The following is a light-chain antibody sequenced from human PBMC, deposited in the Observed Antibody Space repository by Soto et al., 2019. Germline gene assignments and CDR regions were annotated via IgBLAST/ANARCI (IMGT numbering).Light chain of an antibody. Sequence: QSVLTQAPSASGTPGQRVIISCSGSSSNIGSNYVYWYQQLPGTAPKLLIYKNNQRPSGVPVRFSGSKSGTSASLAISGLRSEDEGDYYCAAWDDSLSGGVFGTGTKLTVL. CDR1: SSNIGSNY. V-gene: IGLV1-47*01. CDR2: KNN. CDR3: AAWDDSLSGGV. J-gene: IGLJ1*01.